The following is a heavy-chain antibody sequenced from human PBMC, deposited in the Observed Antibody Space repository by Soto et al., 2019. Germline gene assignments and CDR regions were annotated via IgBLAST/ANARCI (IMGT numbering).Heavy chain of an antibody. D-gene: IGHD2-2*01. Sequence: PGGSLRISCAAAGFTFSTHAMHWVRQAPGKGLEWVAFIWSDGSNKYYADSVKGRATISRDNSKRTVDLQMNSLRAEDTAVYFCSKYSPGHRYVFAYSTQGTLVPVSS. CDR1: GFTFSTHA. V-gene: IGHV3-30*02. CDR3: SKYSPGHRYVFAY. J-gene: IGHJ4*02. CDR2: IWSDGSNK.